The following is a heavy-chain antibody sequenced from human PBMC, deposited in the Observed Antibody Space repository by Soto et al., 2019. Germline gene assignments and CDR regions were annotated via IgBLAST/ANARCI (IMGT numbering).Heavy chain of an antibody. V-gene: IGHV3-9*01. J-gene: IGHJ6*02. D-gene: IGHD1-26*01. Sequence: GGSLRLSCAASGFIFDYYAMHWVRQSPGKGLEWVAGISWNGGSIGYAESVKARFTISRDNAKNSLYLQMNSLRDEDTALYYCGXDISGRGSFYYYYGLDVWGQGTTVTVSS. CDR2: ISWNGGSI. CDR1: GFIFDYYA. CDR3: GXDISGRGSFYYYYGLDV.